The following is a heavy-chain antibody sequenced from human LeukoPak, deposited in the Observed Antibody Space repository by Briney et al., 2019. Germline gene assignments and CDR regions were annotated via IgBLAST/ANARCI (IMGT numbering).Heavy chain of an antibody. CDR3: AKDAVEFCSSTSCLGNDY. CDR2: IWYDGSNK. CDR1: GFTFSSHD. Sequence: PGRSLRLSCAAAGFTFSSHDMHWVRQAPGKGLEWVAVIWYDGSNKYYADSVKGRFTISRDNSKNTLYLQMNSLRAEDTAVYYCAKDAVEFCSSTSCLGNDYWGQGTLVTVSS. D-gene: IGHD2-2*01. V-gene: IGHV3-33*06. J-gene: IGHJ4*02.